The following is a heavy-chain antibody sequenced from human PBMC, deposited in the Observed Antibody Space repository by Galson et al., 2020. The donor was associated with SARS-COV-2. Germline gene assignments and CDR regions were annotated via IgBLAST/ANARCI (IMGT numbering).Heavy chain of an antibody. CDR1: GFSLTTSGMC. V-gene: IGHV2-70*11. CDR3: ARIDSSGCRGKY. J-gene: IGHJ4*02. Sequence: ESGPTLVKPTQTLTLTCTFSGFSLTTSGMCVNWIRQPPGKALEWLARIDWDGDKYYSTSLKTRLTISKDTSKNQVVLTMTDMDPVDTATYYCARIDSSGCRGKYWGQVTPVTVSS. D-gene: IGHD6-19*01. CDR2: IDWDGDK.